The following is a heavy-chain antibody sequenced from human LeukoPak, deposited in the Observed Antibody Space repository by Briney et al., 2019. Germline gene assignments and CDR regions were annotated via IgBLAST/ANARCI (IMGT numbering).Heavy chain of an antibody. CDR2: IRGSGDST. J-gene: IGHJ6*02. Sequence: GGSLRLSCAASGFTFSSYTMIWVRQAPGKGLEWVSTIRGSGDSTYYADSVKGRFTISRDNSENTLFLQMNSLRAEDTAVYYCAKVREDIVVVPAAVTYYYGMDVWGQGTTVTVSS. V-gene: IGHV3-23*01. CDR1: GFTFSSYT. D-gene: IGHD2-2*01. CDR3: AKVREDIVVVPAAVTYYYGMDV.